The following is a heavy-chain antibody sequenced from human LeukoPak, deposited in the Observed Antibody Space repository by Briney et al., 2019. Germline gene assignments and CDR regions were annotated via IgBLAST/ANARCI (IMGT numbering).Heavy chain of an antibody. CDR2: VGISSGNT. CDR1: GFTFIDYS. CDR3: ARDHRYAFDN. D-gene: IGHD5-12*01. V-gene: IGHV3-48*04. Sequence: QPGGSLRLSCAASGFTFIDYSMNWVRQAPGKGLEWISYVGISSGNTEYADSVKGRFTIFGDSAKNSVFLQMNSLRVEDTAAYYCARDHRYAFDNWGQGTLVTVSS. J-gene: IGHJ4*02.